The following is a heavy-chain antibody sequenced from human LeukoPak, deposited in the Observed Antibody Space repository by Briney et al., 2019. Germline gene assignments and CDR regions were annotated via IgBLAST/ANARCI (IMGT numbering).Heavy chain of an antibody. Sequence: GGSLRLSCAASGFTFSSYRMNWVRQAPGKGLEGVSSISSSSSYIYYADSVKGRFTISRDNAKNSLYLQMNSLRAEDTAVYYCARGDWDDSSGYSYTGLDYWGQGTLVTVSS. CDR1: GFTFSSYR. CDR3: ARGDWDDSSGYSYTGLDY. D-gene: IGHD3-22*01. J-gene: IGHJ4*02. CDR2: ISSSSSYI. V-gene: IGHV3-21*01.